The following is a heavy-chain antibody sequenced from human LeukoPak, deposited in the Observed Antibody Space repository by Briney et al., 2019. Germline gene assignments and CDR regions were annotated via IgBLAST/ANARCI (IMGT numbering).Heavy chain of an antibody. CDR1: GYTFTSYG. CDR2: ISAYNGNT. J-gene: IGHJ4*02. CDR3: ARDSSYYDSSGYYS. Sequence: ASVKVSCKASGYTFTSYGISWVRQAPGQGLEWMGWISAYNGNTNYAQKLQGRVTMTTDTSTSTAYMELRSLRSDDTAVYYCARDSSYYDSSGYYSWGQGTLVTVSS. D-gene: IGHD3-22*01. V-gene: IGHV1-18*01.